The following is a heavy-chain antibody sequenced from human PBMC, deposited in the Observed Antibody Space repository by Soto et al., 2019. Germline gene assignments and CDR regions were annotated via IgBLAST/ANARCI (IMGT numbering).Heavy chain of an antibody. Sequence: QVQLVESGGGVVQPGRSVRLSCAASGFTFSSFGMHWVRQAPGKGLEWVAIISYDGSNRYYGDSVKGRITISRDNSKNTVYLEMNSVRVEDTGVYYCAKGGVPAGMPGYYYMDVWGKGIAVNISS. CDR3: AKGGVPAGMPGYYYMDV. D-gene: IGHD2-2*01. CDR1: GFTFSSFG. J-gene: IGHJ6*03. CDR2: ISYDGSNR. V-gene: IGHV3-30*18.